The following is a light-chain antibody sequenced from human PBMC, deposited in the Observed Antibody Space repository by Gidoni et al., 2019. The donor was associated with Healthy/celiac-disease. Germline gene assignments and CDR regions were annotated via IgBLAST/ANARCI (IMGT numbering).Light chain of an antibody. CDR2: AAS. Sequence: IRMPQSQSSLSASVGDRVTITCRASQGISNDLGWYQQKPGKAPNRLIYAASSLQSGVPSRFSGSGSGTEFTLTISSLQPEDCATYYCLQHNSYPPITFXQXTRLEIK. CDR1: QGISND. J-gene: IGKJ5*01. CDR3: LQHNSYPPIT. V-gene: IGKV1-17*01.